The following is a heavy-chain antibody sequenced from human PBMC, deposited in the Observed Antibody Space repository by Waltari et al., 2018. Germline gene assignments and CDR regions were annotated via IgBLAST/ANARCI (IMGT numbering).Heavy chain of an antibody. V-gene: IGHV4-34*01. CDR2: INHSGST. D-gene: IGHD6-19*01. CDR3: ARPRRQGLGHYYYYYYMDV. J-gene: IGHJ6*03. Sequence: QVQLQQWGAGLLKPSETLSLTCAVDGGSFSGYYWSWSRQPPGKGLERVGEINHSGSTNYNPSLKSRVTISVDTSKNQFSLKLSSVTAADTAVYYCARPRRQGLGHYYYYYYMDVWGKGTTVSVSS. CDR1: GGSFSGYY.